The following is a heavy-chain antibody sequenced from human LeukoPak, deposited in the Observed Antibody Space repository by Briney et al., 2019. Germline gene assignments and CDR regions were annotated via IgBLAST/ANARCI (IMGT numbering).Heavy chain of an antibody. CDR1: GYTFTNYD. V-gene: IGHV1-24*01. Sequence: GASVKVSCKASGYTFTNYDINWVRQATGQGLEWMGGFDPEDGETIYAQKFQGRVTMTEDTSTDTAYMEPSSLRSEDTAVYYCATGTSTGYYDSSGYYYVFDYWGQGTLVTVSS. J-gene: IGHJ4*02. D-gene: IGHD3-22*01. CDR2: FDPEDGET. CDR3: ATGTSTGYYDSSGYYYVFDY.